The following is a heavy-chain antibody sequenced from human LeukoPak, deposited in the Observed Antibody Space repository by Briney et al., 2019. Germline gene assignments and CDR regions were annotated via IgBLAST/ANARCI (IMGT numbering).Heavy chain of an antibody. J-gene: IGHJ4*02. V-gene: IGHV4-4*07. CDR1: GGSISSYY. CDR3: ARDRLGRDGYNYFDY. Sequence: PWETLSLTCTVSGGSISSYYWSWIRQPAGKGLGWGGRIYTSGSTNYNPSLKSRVTMSVDTSKNQFSLKLSSVTAADTAVYYCARDRLGRDGYNYFDYWGQGTLVTVSS. D-gene: IGHD5-24*01. CDR2: IYTSGST.